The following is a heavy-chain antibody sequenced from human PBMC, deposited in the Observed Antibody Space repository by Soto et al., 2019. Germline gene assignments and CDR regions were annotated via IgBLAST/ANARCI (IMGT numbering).Heavy chain of an antibody. CDR2: IYYSGRT. Sequence: SETLSLTCTVFGSSIRAYFWTWIRQPPGKGLEWIGYIYYSGRTNSTPSPKSRASISVDASKNLFSLRLRSVTAADTAVYCCARDGGDDFGDSRGFDYWGQGTLVTVSS. CDR1: GSSIRAYF. D-gene: IGHD4-17*01. V-gene: IGHV4-59*01. CDR3: ARDGGDDFGDSRGFDY. J-gene: IGHJ4*02.